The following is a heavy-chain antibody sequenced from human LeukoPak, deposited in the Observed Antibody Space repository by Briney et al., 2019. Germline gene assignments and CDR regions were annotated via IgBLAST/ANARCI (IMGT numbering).Heavy chain of an antibody. CDR3: ARHWPTGESFDY. J-gene: IGHJ4*02. Sequence: PSETLSLTCTVSGGSISSYYWSWIRQPPGKGLAWIGYIYYSGSTNYNPSLKSRVTISVDTSKNQFSLKLSSVTAADTAVYYCARHWPTGESFDYWGQGTLVTVSS. V-gene: IGHV4-59*01. D-gene: IGHD7-27*01. CDR1: GGSISSYY. CDR2: IYYSGST.